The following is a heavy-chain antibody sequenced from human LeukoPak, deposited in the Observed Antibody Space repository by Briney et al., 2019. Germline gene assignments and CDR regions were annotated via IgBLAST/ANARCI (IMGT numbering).Heavy chain of an antibody. Sequence: SETLSLTCAVSGYSINSGYQWAWIRQPPGKTLEWIGNIFHTGSAHYNPSLQSRVTISVDTSTNHFSLRLSSVTAADTAVCYCARDPRWLTPDCTSISCYENYFDPWGQGILVTVSS. D-gene: IGHD2-2*01. CDR3: ARDPRWLTPDCTSISCYENYFDP. J-gene: IGHJ5*02. CDR1: GYSINSGYQ. CDR2: IFHTGSA. V-gene: IGHV4-38-2*02.